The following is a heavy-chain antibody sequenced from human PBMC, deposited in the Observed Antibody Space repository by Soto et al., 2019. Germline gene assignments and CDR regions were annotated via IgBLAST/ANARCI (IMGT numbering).Heavy chain of an antibody. J-gene: IGHJ4*02. CDR1: GGTFSSYT. CDR2: IIPILGIA. CDR3: ARDTLPYRLEW. D-gene: IGHD3-3*01. Sequence: QVQLVQSGAEVKKPGSSVKVSCKASGGTFSSYTISWVRQAPGQGLEWMGRIIPILGIANYAQKFQGRVTITADKSTSTAYLELSSLRSEDTAVYYCARDTLPYRLEWWGQGTLVTVSS. V-gene: IGHV1-69*08.